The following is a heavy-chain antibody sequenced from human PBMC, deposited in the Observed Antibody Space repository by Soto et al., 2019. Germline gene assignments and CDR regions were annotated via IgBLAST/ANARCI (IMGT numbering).Heavy chain of an antibody. CDR2: IYHSGST. Sequence: QLQLQESGSGLVKPSQTLSLTCAVSGGSISSGGYSWSWIRQPPGKGLEWIGYIYHSGSTYYNPSLRSRGTISVDRSKNQFPLKLSSVTAADTAVYYCAAGGGLPRYYWGQGTLVTVSS. CDR3: AAGGGLPRYY. J-gene: IGHJ4*02. D-gene: IGHD1-26*01. V-gene: IGHV4-30-2*01. CDR1: GGSISSGGYS.